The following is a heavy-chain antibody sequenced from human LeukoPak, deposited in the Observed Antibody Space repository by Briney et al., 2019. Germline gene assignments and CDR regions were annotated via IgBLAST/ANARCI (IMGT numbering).Heavy chain of an antibody. CDR1: GFTFSSDE. D-gene: IGHD4-17*01. CDR3: AKDGTTETANYYYAMDV. CDR2: ISISGGTT. V-gene: IGHV3-48*03. Sequence: GGSLRLSCIGSGFTFSSDEMNWVRQAPGKGLEWVSYISISGGTTYYADSVKGRFTISRDDAKNSLYLQMNSLRAEDTATYYCAKDGTTETANYYYAMDVWGQGTTVTVSS. J-gene: IGHJ6*02.